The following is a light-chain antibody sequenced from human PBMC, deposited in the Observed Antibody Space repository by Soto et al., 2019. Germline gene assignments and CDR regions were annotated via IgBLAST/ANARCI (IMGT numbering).Light chain of an antibody. Sequence: QSVLTQPASVSGSPGQSITISCTGTSSDVGGYNYVSWYQQHPGKAPKLMIYEVVNRPSGVSNRFSASKSGNTASLTISGLQAEDEADYYCRSYTDTSTVVFCGGTKLTVL. J-gene: IGLJ2*01. CDR2: EVV. V-gene: IGLV2-14*01. CDR3: RSYTDTSTVV. CDR1: SSDVGGYNY.